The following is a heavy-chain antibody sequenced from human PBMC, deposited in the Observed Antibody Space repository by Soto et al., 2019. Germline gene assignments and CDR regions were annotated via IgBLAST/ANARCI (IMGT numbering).Heavy chain of an antibody. CDR3: ARGVNIVATIDAFDI. D-gene: IGHD5-12*01. CDR2: IIPIFGTA. Sequence: SVKVSCKASGCTFSSYAISWVRQAPGQGLEWMGGIIPIFGTANYAQNFQGRVTITADESTSTAYMELSSLRSDDTAVYYCARGVNIVATIDAFDIWGQGTMVTVSS. J-gene: IGHJ3*02. V-gene: IGHV1-69*13. CDR1: GCTFSSYA.